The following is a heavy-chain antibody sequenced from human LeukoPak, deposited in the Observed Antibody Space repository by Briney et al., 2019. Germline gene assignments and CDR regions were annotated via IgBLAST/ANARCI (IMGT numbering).Heavy chain of an antibody. CDR2: INPSGGST. CDR3: ARGDGTGDY. J-gene: IGHJ4*02. Sequence: ASVKVSCKASGYTFTSYYMHWVRQAPGQGLEWMGIINPSGGSTSYAQKFQGRVTMTTDTSTSTAYMELRSLRSDDTAVYYCARGDGTGDYWGQGTLVTVSS. V-gene: IGHV1-46*01. CDR1: GYTFTSYY.